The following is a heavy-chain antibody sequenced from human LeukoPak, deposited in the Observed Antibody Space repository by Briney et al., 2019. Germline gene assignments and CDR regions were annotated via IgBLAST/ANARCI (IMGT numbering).Heavy chain of an antibody. CDR3: ARFGGGSYGVFFDY. Sequence: YMTWVRQHPGKGLEWIGYIYYSGSTYYNPSLKSRVTISVDTSKNQFSLKLSSVTAADTAVYYCARFGGGSYGVFFDYWGQGTLVTVSS. V-gene: IGHV4-31*02. J-gene: IGHJ4*02. D-gene: IGHD1-26*01. CDR2: IYYSGST. CDR1: Y.